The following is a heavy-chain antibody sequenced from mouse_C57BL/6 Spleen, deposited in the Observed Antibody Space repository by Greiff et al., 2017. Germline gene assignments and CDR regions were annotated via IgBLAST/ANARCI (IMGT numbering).Heavy chain of an antibody. Sequence: QVQLQQPGAELVRPGTSVKLSCKASGYTFTSYWMHWVKQRPGQGLEWIGVIDPSDSYTNYNQKFKGKATVTVDTSPSTAYMQLSILTSEYSAVYYCARSPLDSSGPFAYWGQGTTLTVSS. CDR2: IDPSDSYT. CDR1: GYTFTSYW. D-gene: IGHD3-2*02. CDR3: ARSPLDSSGPFAY. V-gene: IGHV1-59*01. J-gene: IGHJ2*01.